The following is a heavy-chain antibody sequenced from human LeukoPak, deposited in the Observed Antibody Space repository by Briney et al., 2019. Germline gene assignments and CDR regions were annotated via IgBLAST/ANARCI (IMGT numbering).Heavy chain of an antibody. CDR3: ARAPYPRYSSSWFFDY. CDR2: VNPRGGVT. D-gene: IGHD6-13*01. J-gene: IGHJ4*02. CDR1: GYIFTSFY. V-gene: IGHV1-46*01. Sequence: ASEKVSCKASGYIFTSFYIHWVRQVPGQGPEWVGVVNPRGGVTSYPQKFQGRVTVTRDTSTSTVYVELGSLTSEDTAVYYCARAPYPRYSSSWFFDYWGQGTLVTVSS.